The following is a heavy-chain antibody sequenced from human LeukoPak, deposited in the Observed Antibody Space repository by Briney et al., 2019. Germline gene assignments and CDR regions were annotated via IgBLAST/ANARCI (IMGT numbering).Heavy chain of an antibody. Sequence: GESLKISCKGSGYSFPTYWIAWVRQLPGKGLEWMGIIYPDGSNIRYSPSFQGQVTISADKSISTAYLQWSSLKASDTAMYYCARPPSRGYSSSFEYWGQGTLVTVSS. D-gene: IGHD2-2*03. J-gene: IGHJ4*02. CDR1: GYSFPTYW. V-gene: IGHV5-51*01. CDR2: IYPDGSNI. CDR3: ARPPSRGYSSSFEY.